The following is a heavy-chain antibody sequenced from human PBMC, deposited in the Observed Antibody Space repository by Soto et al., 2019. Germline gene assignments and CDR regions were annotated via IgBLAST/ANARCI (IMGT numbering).Heavy chain of an antibody. CDR1: GYTFTSYY. CDR2: INPSGIST. J-gene: IGHJ4*02. Sequence: ASVKVSCKASGYTFTSYYMHWVRQAPGQGLEWMGIINPSGISTSYAQKFQGRVTMTRDTSTSTVYMELSSLRSEDTAVYYCARALAVRGYFDYWGQGTLVTVSS. V-gene: IGHV1-46*01. CDR3: ARALAVRGYFDY. D-gene: IGHD3-16*01.